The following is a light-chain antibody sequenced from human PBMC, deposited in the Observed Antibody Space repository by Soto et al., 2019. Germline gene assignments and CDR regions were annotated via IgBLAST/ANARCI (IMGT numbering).Light chain of an antibody. V-gene: IGKV1-5*03. CDR3: QQYNSYSWT. Sequence: DIQVTQSPSSLSASVGDRVTITCRASQSISSWLAWYQQKPGKAPKLLIYKASSLESGVPSRFSGSGSGTEFTLTISYLQPDDSATYYCQQYNSYSWTFGQGTKVDIK. J-gene: IGKJ1*01. CDR2: KAS. CDR1: QSISSW.